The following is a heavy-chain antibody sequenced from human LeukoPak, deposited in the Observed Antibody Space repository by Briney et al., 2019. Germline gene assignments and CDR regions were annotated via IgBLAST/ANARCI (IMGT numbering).Heavy chain of an antibody. D-gene: IGHD2-8*01. CDR3: ARGGYCTNGVCFIYFDY. CDR2: IIPIFGTA. Sequence: SVKVSCKASGGTFSSYAISWVRQAPGQGLEWMGGIIPIFGTANYAQKFQGRVTITADESTSTAYMELSSLRSEDTAVYYCARGGYCTNGVCFIYFDYWGQGTLVTVSS. CDR1: GGTFSSYA. V-gene: IGHV1-69*01. J-gene: IGHJ4*02.